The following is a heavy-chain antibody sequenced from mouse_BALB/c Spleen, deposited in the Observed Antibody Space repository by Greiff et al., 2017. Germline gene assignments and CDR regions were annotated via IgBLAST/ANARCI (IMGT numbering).Heavy chain of an antibody. J-gene: IGHJ2*01. CDR2: INPSTGYT. Sequence: VQLQQSGAELAKPGASVKMSCKASGYTFTSYWMHWVKQRPGQGLEWIGYINPSTGYTEYNQKFKDKATLTADKSSSTAYMQLSSLTSEDSAVYYCARGDWEIFDYWGQGTTLTVSS. V-gene: IGHV1-7*01. D-gene: IGHD4-1*01. CDR3: ARGDWEIFDY. CDR1: GYTFTSYW.